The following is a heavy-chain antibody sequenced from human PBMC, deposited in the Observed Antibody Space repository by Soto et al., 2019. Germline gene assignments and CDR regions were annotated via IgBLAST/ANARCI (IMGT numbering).Heavy chain of an antibody. CDR3: ARLSTRYWRVTSCDSGLDS. CDR2: INPGSGAT. CDR1: GYRFTASY. Sequence: AAVKVSCTACGYRFTASYMHWVRPAPGQGLEWMGWINPGSGATSYAQTFQGRVTMTRDKSINTVYMEVTSLRPDDTAGYYRARLSTRYWRVTSCDSGLDSRG. V-gene: IGHV1-2*02. D-gene: IGHD2-2*01. J-gene: IGHJ1*01.